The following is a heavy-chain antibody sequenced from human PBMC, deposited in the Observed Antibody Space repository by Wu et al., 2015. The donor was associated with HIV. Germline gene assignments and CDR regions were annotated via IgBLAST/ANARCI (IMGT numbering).Heavy chain of an antibody. V-gene: IGHV1-2*02. Sequence: QVQLEQSEAEVKKPGASVKVSCKASGYTFTSYGISWVRQAPGQGLEWMGWINPNSGGTNYAQKFQGRVTMTRDTSISTAYMELSRLRSDDTAVYYCARESGVGPTHLDYWGQGTLVHRLL. J-gene: IGHJ4*02. CDR3: ARESGVGPTHLDY. CDR2: INPNSGGT. D-gene: IGHD1-26*01. CDR1: GYTFTSYG.